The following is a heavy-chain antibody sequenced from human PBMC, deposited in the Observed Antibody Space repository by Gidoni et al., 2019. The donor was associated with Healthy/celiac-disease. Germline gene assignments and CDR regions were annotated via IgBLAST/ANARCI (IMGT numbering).Heavy chain of an antibody. J-gene: IGHJ4*02. CDR2: INPNSGGT. V-gene: IGHV1-2*02. CDR3: ARDAPFYGDYGGNFDY. Sequence: QVQLVQSGAEVKKPGASVKVSCKASGYTFTGYYMHWVRQAPGQGLEWMGWINPNSGGTNYAQKFQGRVTMTRDTSISTAYMELSRLRSDDTAVYYCARDAPFYGDYGGNFDYWGQGTLVTVSS. CDR1: GYTFTGYY. D-gene: IGHD4-17*01.